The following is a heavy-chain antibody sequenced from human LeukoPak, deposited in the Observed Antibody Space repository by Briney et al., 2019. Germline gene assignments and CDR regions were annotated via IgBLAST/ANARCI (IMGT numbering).Heavy chain of an antibody. D-gene: IGHD3-3*01. CDR3: TRVEDYDFWSGYYDY. J-gene: IGHJ4*02. Sequence: GGSLRLSCAASGFTFSKYAMFWVRQAPGKGLEWVGFIRSKAYGGTTEYAASVKGRFTISRDDSKSIAYLQMNSLKTEDTAVYYCTRVEDYDFWSGYYDYWGQGTLVTVSS. CDR2: IRSKAYGGTT. V-gene: IGHV3-49*04. CDR1: GFTFSKYA.